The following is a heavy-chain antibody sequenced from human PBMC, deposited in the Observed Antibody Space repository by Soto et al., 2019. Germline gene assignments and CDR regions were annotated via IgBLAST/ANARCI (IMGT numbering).Heavy chain of an antibody. Sequence: ASVKVSCKASGGTFSSYAISWVRQAPGQGLEWMGGIIPIFGTANYAQKFQGRVTITADESTSTAYMELSSLRSEDTAVYYCATREINSHYYDSSGYYYVDAFDIWGQGTMVTVSS. D-gene: IGHD3-22*01. J-gene: IGHJ3*02. CDR2: IIPIFGTA. V-gene: IGHV1-69*13. CDR1: GGTFSSYA. CDR3: ATREINSHYYDSSGYYYVDAFDI.